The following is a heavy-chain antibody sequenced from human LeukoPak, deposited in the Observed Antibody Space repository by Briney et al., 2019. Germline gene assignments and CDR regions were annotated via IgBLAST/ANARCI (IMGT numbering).Heavy chain of an antibody. CDR1: GLIFSSYV. CDR2: IYYSGIT. D-gene: IGHD6-13*01. Sequence: LRLSCAASGLIFSSYVMSWVRQHPGKGLGWIGNIYYSGITYYNPSLKSRVTISADTSKNHFSLRMSFVTAADTAVYYCARWARVSQYYFDYWGQGTQVTVSS. J-gene: IGHJ4*02. V-gene: IGHV4-31*11. CDR3: ARWARVSQYYFDY.